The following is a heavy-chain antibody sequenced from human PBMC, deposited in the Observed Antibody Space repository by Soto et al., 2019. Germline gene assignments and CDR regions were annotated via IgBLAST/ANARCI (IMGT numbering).Heavy chain of an antibody. V-gene: IGHV6-1*01. J-gene: IGHJ3*02. CDR1: GDSVSSNSAA. CDR3: ARDRELILGIAPRQSFRDAFDI. D-gene: IGHD6-6*01. Sequence: SQTLSLTCAISGDSVSSNSAAWNWIRQSPSRGLEWLGRTYYRSKWYNDYAVSVKSRITINPDTSKNQFSLQLNSVTPEDTAVYYCARDRELILGIAPRQSFRDAFDIWGQGTMVTVSS. CDR2: TYYRSKWYN.